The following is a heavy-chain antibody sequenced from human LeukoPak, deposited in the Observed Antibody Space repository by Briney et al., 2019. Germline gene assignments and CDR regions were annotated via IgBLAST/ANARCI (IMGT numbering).Heavy chain of an antibody. CDR3: ASALGGYYDSSGYYFKSWYFDP. J-gene: IGHJ2*01. Sequence: PSETLSLTCTVSGGSISSYYWSWIRQPPGKGLEWIGYIYYSGSTNYNPSLKSRVTISVDTSKNQFSLKLSSVTAADTAVYYCASALGGYYDSSGYYFKSWYFDPWGRGTLVTVSS. D-gene: IGHD3-22*01. V-gene: IGHV4-59*01. CDR1: GGSISSYY. CDR2: IYYSGST.